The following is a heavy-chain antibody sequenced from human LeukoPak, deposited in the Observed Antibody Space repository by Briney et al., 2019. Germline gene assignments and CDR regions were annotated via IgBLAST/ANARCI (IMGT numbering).Heavy chain of an antibody. J-gene: IGHJ4*02. Sequence: ASVKVSFKASGYIFTNYYMHWVRQAPGQGLEWMGVINTSGGSTSSAQKFQGRVTMTRDTSTRTVYMELSSLRSEDTALYYCARDVFLSGSLSPIDYWGQGALVTVSS. CDR3: ARDVFLSGSLSPIDY. D-gene: IGHD5-12*01. V-gene: IGHV1-46*01. CDR2: INTSGGST. CDR1: GYIFTNYY.